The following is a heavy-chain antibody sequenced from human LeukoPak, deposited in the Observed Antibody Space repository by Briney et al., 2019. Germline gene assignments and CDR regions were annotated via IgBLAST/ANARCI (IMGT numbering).Heavy chain of an antibody. CDR2: INPNSGGT. D-gene: IGHD1-26*01. Sequence: ASVKVSCKASGYTFTGYYMYWVRQAPGQGLEWMGWINPNSGGTNYAQKFQGRVTMTRDTSISTAYMELSRLRSDDTAVYYCARGGLVGVKPRDYWGQGTLVTVSS. CDR1: GYTFTGYY. V-gene: IGHV1-2*02. J-gene: IGHJ4*02. CDR3: ARGGLVGVKPRDY.